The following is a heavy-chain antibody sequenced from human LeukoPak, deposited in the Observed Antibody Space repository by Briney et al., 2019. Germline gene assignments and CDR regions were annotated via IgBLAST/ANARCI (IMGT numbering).Heavy chain of an antibody. CDR3: AREVRLDY. V-gene: IGHV3-7*01. J-gene: IGHJ4*02. CDR1: GFTFSNYW. Sequence: EGSLRLSCAASGFTFSNYWMSWVRQAPGKGLEWVANIKQDGSEKNYVDSVKGRFTISRDNAKNSLYLQMNSLRAEDTAVYYCAREVRLDYWGQGTLVTVSS. CDR2: IKQDGSEK. D-gene: IGHD2-2*01.